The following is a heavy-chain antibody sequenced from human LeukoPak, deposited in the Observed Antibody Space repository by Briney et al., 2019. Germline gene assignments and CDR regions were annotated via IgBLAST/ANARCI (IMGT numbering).Heavy chain of an antibody. CDR2: ISYDGSNK. V-gene: IGHV3-30*01. Sequence: PGGSLRLSCAASGFTFSSYAMHWVRQAPGKGLEWVAVISYDGSNKYYADSVKGRFTISRDNSKNTLYLQMNSLRAEDTAVYYCARDLHDSTLDYWGQGTPVTVSS. CDR1: GFTFSSYA. CDR3: ARDLHDSTLDY. D-gene: IGHD3-22*01. J-gene: IGHJ4*02.